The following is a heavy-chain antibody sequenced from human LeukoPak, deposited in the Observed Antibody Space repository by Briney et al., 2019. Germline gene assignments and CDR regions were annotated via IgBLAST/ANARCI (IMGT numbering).Heavy chain of an antibody. Sequence: SETLSLTCTVSGGSISSYYWSWIRQPAGKGLEWIGRIYTSGSTNYNPSLKSRVTMSVDTSKNQFSLKLSSVTAADTAVYYCARALSYCSSTSCYTGDYYYYMDVWGKGTTVTVSS. CDR2: IYTSGST. CDR3: ARALSYCSSTSCYTGDYYYYMDV. V-gene: IGHV4-4*07. D-gene: IGHD2-2*02. CDR1: GGSISSYY. J-gene: IGHJ6*03.